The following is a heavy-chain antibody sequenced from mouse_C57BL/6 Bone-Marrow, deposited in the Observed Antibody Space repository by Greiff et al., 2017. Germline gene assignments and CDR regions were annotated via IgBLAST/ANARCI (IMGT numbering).Heavy chain of an antibody. D-gene: IGHD6-1*01. CDR3: AGGKCRVAY. Sequence: VQLQQPGAELVKPGASVKLSCKASGYTFTSYWMHWVKQRPGRGLEWIGRIDPNSGGTTYNQQFKSTATLTVDKPSSPAYMQLSSLTSEDAAVYCCAGGKCRVAYWGQGTLVTVSA. CDR2: IDPNSGGT. V-gene: IGHV1-72*01. J-gene: IGHJ3*01. CDR1: GYTFTSYW.